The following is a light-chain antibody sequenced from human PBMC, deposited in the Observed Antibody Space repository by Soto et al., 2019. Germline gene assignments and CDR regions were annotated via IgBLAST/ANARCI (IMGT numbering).Light chain of an antibody. Sequence: VMTQSPLSLPVTPGEPAAISCRSSQSLLHSNGYNYLDWYLQKPGQSPQPLIYLGSNRASRVPDRFSGSGSGTDFTLKISRVEAEDVGVYYCMQALQTWTFGQGTKVDIK. V-gene: IGKV2-28*01. CDR2: LGS. CDR3: MQALQTWT. CDR1: QSLLHSNGYNY. J-gene: IGKJ1*01.